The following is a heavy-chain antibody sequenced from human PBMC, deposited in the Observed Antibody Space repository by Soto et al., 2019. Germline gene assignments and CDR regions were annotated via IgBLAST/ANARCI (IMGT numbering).Heavy chain of an antibody. Sequence: ASVKVSCKASGGTFSSYAISWVRQAPGQGLEWMGGIIPIFGTANYAQKFQGRVTITADESTSTAYMELSSLRSEDTAVYYYARDRTTVTYYYYYGMDVWGQGTTVTVSS. V-gene: IGHV1-69*13. D-gene: IGHD4-4*01. CDR1: GGTFSSYA. CDR3: ARDRTTVTYYYYYGMDV. J-gene: IGHJ6*02. CDR2: IIPIFGTA.